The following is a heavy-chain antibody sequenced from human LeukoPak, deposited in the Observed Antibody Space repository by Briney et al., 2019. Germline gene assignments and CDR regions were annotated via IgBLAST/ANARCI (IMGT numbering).Heavy chain of an antibody. D-gene: IGHD2/OR15-2a*01. Sequence: ASVKVSCKASGYTFTNYGISWVRQAPAQGLQRMGWISGYNDNTNYAQNFQGRLTVTTDTYTSTTYMELRSLRSDNAGVYYCARDGTSTDDYWGQGTLVTVSS. V-gene: IGHV1-18*01. J-gene: IGHJ4*02. CDR3: ARDGTSTDDY. CDR2: ISGYNDNT. CDR1: GYTFTNYG.